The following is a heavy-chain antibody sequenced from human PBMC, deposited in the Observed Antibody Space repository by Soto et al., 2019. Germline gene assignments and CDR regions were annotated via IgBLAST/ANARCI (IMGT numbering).Heavy chain of an antibody. CDR1: GLTLRNQA. D-gene: IGHD1-1*01. CDR3: ARDKRGTTSFDY. V-gene: IGHV3-23*01. CDR2: LSARGGNT. Sequence: GGSLRLSCAASGLTLRNQAMSWVRQAPGKGLEWVSALSARGGNTHYADSAKGRFTISRDNSKNTLYLQMNSLRAEDTAVYYCARDKRGTTSFDYWGRGTMVTVSS. J-gene: IGHJ4*02.